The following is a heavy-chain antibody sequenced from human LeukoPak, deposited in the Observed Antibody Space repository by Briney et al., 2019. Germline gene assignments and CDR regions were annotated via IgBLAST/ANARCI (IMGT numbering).Heavy chain of an antibody. Sequence: SETLSLTCTVSGGSLSSSSYYWGWIRQPPGKGLEWIGSIYYSGSTYYNPSLKSRVTISVDTTKNQFSLKLSSVTAADTAVYYCARRFARGPLGAFDYWGQGTLVTVSS. CDR2: IYYSGST. D-gene: IGHD3-10*01. CDR3: ARRFARGPLGAFDY. V-gene: IGHV4-39*01. J-gene: IGHJ4*02. CDR1: GGSLSSSSYY.